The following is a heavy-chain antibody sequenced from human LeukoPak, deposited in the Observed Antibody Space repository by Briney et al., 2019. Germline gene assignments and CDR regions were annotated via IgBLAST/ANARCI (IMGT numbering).Heavy chain of an antibody. CDR3: ARSYGSGTQSWYFDL. Sequence: SETLSLTCSVSGGSITSYYWGWIRQPPGKGLEWIGSIRYSGSTNYQSSLGSRVTMSVDTSKNQFSLNLESVTAADTAVYYCARSYGSGTQSWYFDLWGRGTLVTVSS. CDR1: GGSITSYY. J-gene: IGHJ2*01. CDR2: IRYSGST. D-gene: IGHD3-10*01. V-gene: IGHV4-39*01.